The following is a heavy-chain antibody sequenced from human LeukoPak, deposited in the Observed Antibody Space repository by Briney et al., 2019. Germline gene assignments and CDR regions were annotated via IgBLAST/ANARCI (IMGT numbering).Heavy chain of an antibody. J-gene: IGHJ4*02. CDR1: GYTFTNYG. D-gene: IGHD6-6*01. CDR3: ARGHAGAPRKYSSSGYFDY. Sequence: SVKVSCKASGYTFTNYGISWVRQAPGQGLEWMGWISAYNGNTNYEQKLQGRVTMTTDTSTSTAYMELRSLRSDDTAVYYCARGHAGAPRKYSSSGYFDYWGQGTLVTVSS. V-gene: IGHV1-18*01. CDR2: ISAYNGNT.